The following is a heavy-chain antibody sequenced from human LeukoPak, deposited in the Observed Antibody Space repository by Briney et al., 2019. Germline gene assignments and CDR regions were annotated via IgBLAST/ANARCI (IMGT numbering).Heavy chain of an antibody. CDR3: ARKVRGPSGAFDI. D-gene: IGHD3-10*01. CDR1: GGSFSGYY. J-gene: IGHJ3*02. Sequence: SETLSLTCAVYGGSFSGYYWSWIRQPPGKGLEWIEEINHSGSTNYNPSLKSRVTISVDTSKNQFSLKLSSVTAADTAVYYCARKVRGPSGAFDIWGQGTMVTVSS. CDR2: INHSGST. V-gene: IGHV4-34*01.